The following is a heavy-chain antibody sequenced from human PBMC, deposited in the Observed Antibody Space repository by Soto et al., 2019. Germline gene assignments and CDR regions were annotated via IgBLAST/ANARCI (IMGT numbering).Heavy chain of an antibody. CDR2: IYYSGST. J-gene: IGHJ5*01. V-gene: IGHV4-59*01. CDR1: GGSISSYC. Sequence: LSLTCTVSGGSISSYCWSWIRLPPGKGLEWIGYIYYSGSTNYNPSLKSRVTISVDTSKNQFSLKLTSVTAADTAVYYCARDAVLVVYGRWHNWF. CDR3: ARDAVLVVYGRWHNWF. D-gene: IGHD2-8*01.